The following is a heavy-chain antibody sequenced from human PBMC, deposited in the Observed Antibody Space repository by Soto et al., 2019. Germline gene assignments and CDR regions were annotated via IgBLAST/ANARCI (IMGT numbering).Heavy chain of an antibody. Sequence: QVQLQQWGAGLLTPSETLSLACAVYGGSFSDYFWTWIRQPPGKGLEWIGEVYHTGSTHYSPSLKSRLTISVDKSKNQFSRRLSSIPAADTAVYYCARQPVSVAGKYFLYHSGVDVWGPGTTVTVSS. V-gene: IGHV4-34*01. CDR1: GGSFSDYF. CDR2: VYHTGST. D-gene: IGHD6-19*01. CDR3: ARQPVSVAGKYFLYHSGVDV. J-gene: IGHJ6*02.